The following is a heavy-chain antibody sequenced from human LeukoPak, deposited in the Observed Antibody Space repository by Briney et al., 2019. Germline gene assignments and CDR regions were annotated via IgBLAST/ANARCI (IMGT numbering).Heavy chain of an antibody. D-gene: IGHD3-10*01. CDR1: GFTFSTYE. J-gene: IGHJ3*02. CDR2: ISTSSITK. Sequence: GGSLRLSCAASGFTFSTYEMNWVRQAPGKGLEWVSYISTSSITKYYADSVKGRFTISRDNAKNSLYLQMSSLRDEDTAVYYCARGSGHAFDIWGQGTMITVSS. V-gene: IGHV3-48*02. CDR3: ARGSGHAFDI.